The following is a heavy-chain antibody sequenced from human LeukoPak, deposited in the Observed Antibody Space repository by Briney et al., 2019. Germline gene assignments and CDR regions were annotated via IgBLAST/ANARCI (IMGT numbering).Heavy chain of an antibody. CDR2: TYYRSQQWHS. V-gene: IGHV6-1*01. CDR1: GDSVSSNGAS. Sequence: SQTLSPTCAISGDSVSSNGASWNWIRQSPSRGLEWLGRTYYRSQQWHSDYAPSVKGRITLDPDTSKNQFSLQLNSMTPEDTAVYYCGRETDFGVVTNWGQGTLVTVPS. D-gene: IGHD3-3*01. J-gene: IGHJ4*02. CDR3: GRETDFGVVTN.